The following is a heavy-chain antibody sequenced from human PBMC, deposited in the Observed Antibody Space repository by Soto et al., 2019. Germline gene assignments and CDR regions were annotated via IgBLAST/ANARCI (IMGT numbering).Heavy chain of an antibody. CDR1: GYTFASYG. J-gene: IGHJ6*03. D-gene: IGHD6-6*01. CDR2: ISAYNGNT. V-gene: IGHV1-18*01. CDR3: ARTYSSSSSLYYFYMDV. Sequence: QVQLVQSGAEVKKPGASVKVSCKASGYTFASYGLSWVRQAPGQGLEWMGWISAYNGNTNYAQKFQGRVTMTTDTSTSTAYMELRSLRSDDTAVYYCARTYSSSSSLYYFYMDVWGKVTAVTVSS.